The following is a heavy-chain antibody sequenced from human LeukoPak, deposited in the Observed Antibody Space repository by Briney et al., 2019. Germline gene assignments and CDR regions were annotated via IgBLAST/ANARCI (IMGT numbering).Heavy chain of an antibody. Sequence: GGSLRLSCAASGFTFSSYGMHWVRQAPGKGLEWVAVISYDGSNKYYADSVKGRFTISRDNSKNTLYLQMNSLRAEDTAVYYCAKEPYSSGWTYFDYWGQGTLVTVSS. CDR1: GFTFSSYG. J-gene: IGHJ4*02. CDR2: ISYDGSNK. CDR3: AKEPYSSGWTYFDY. V-gene: IGHV3-30*18. D-gene: IGHD6-19*01.